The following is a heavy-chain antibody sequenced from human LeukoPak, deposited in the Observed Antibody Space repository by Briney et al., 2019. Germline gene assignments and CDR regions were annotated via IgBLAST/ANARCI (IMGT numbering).Heavy chain of an antibody. Sequence: GGSLRLSCAASGFTFSSYSMNWVRQAPGTGLEWGSYISGSSSTIYYADSVKGRFTISRDNGKNTLYLQMNSLRAEDTAVYYCARGSTYYDSSGQVPFDYWGQGTLVTVSS. CDR1: GFTFSSYS. CDR3: ARGSTYYDSSGQVPFDY. CDR2: ISGSSSTI. D-gene: IGHD3-22*01. J-gene: IGHJ4*02. V-gene: IGHV3-48*01.